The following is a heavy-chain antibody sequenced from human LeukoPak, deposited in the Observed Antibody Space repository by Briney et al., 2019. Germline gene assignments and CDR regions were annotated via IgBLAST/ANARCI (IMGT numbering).Heavy chain of an antibody. D-gene: IGHD6-6*01. CDR1: GGSTSSGSYY. CDR2: IYTSGST. CDR3: ARQSQYSSSPRVAFDI. V-gene: IGHV4-61*02. J-gene: IGHJ3*02. Sequence: SETLSLTCTVSGGSTSSGSYYWSWIRQPAGKGLEWIGRIYTSGSTNYNPSLKSRVTISVDTSKNQFSLKLSSVTAADTAVYYCARQSQYSSSPRVAFDIWGQGTMVTVSS.